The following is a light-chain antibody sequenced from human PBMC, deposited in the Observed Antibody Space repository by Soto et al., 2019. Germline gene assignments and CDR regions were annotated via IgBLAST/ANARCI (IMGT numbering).Light chain of an antibody. J-gene: IGKJ2*01. CDR1: QSISTY. Sequence: DIQMTQSPSSLSASVGDRVTITCRASQSISTYLHWYRQKPGKAPKLLIFAASTLHSGVPSRFSGSGSGTDFTLTISNLQSEDFATYYCQHYDNLPRYTFGLGTKLEIK. CDR2: AAS. V-gene: IGKV1-39*01. CDR3: QHYDNLPRYT.